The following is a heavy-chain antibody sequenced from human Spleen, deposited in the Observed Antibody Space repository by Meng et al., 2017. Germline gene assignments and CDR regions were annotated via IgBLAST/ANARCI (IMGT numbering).Heavy chain of an antibody. J-gene: IGHJ4*02. CDR2: IDYDGGVP. V-gene: IGHV3-7*03. CDR1: GFSFSSYH. CDR3: AKNASISSWSTLYY. Sequence: GASLKISCVASGFSFSSYHLTWVRPAPGKGLGWVPNIDYDGGVPAYAASVKGRFTMSRDNTRNSIYLQMNSLRAEDTAVYYCAKNASISSWSTLYYWGQGTLVTVSS. D-gene: IGHD6-13*01.